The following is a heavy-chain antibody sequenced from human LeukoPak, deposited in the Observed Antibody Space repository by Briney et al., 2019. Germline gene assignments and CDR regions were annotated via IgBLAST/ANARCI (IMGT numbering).Heavy chain of an antibody. D-gene: IGHD6-19*01. CDR3: AREGITGSGWYDRVVY. J-gene: IGHJ4*02. V-gene: IGHV4-39*07. Sequence: SETLSLTCTVSGGSISSSSYYWGWIRQPPGKGLEWIGSIYYSGSTYYNPSLKSRVTISVDTSKNQFSLKLSSVTAADTAVYYCAREGITGSGWYDRVVYWGQGTLVTVSS. CDR1: GGSISSSSYY. CDR2: IYYSGST.